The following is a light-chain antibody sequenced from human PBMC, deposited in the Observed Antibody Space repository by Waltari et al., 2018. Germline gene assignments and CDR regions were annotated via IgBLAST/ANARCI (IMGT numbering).Light chain of an antibody. CDR3: MQALQTPWT. CDR2: FGS. CDR1: QSLLDTNGYNL. V-gene: IGKV2-28*01. J-gene: IGKJ1*01. Sequence: DIVVTQSPLSLPVTPGEPASFSCRSSQSLLDTNGYNLLDWYLQKPGQSPQLLIYFGSNRASGVPDRFSGSGSGRDFTLKISRVEAEDVGVYYCMQALQTPWTFGQGTKVEIK.